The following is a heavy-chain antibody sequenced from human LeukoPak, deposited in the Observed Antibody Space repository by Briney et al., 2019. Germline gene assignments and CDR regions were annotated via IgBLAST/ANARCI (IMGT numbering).Heavy chain of an antibody. V-gene: IGHV1-3*01. CDR3: ARGLYGDYGDY. CDR1: GYTFTSYA. Sequence: VSVKVSCMASGYTFTSYAMHWVRQAPGQRLEWMGWINAGNGNTKYSQEFQGRVTITRDTSASTAYMELSSLRSDDTAVYYCARGLYGDYGDYWGQGTLVTVSS. CDR2: INAGNGNT. J-gene: IGHJ4*02. D-gene: IGHD4-17*01.